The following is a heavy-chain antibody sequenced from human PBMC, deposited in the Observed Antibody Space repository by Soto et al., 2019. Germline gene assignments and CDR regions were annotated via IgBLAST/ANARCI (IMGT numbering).Heavy chain of an antibody. D-gene: IGHD6-19*01. CDR2: INPSGGST. Sequence: ASVKVSCKASGYTFTSYYMHWVRQAPGQGLEWMGIINPSGGSTSYAQKFQGRVTMTRDTSTSTVYMELSSLRSEDTAVYYCARDLVAVAGIYYYYGMDVWSQGTTVTVSS. CDR3: ARDLVAVAGIYYYYGMDV. CDR1: GYTFTSYY. J-gene: IGHJ6*02. V-gene: IGHV1-46*01.